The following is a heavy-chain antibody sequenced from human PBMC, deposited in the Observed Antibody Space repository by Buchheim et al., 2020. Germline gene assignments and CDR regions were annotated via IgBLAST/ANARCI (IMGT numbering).Heavy chain of an antibody. V-gene: IGHV4-34*01. CDR2: INHSGST. CDR1: GGSFSGYY. J-gene: IGHJ4*02. CDR3: ARAGLLWFGELSH. Sequence: QVQLQQWGAGLLKPSETLSLTCAVYGGSFSGYYWNWIRQPPGKGLEWIGEINHSGSTNYNPSLKSRVTISVDKSKHKFSLKLSSVTAADTAVYYCARAGLLWFGELSHWGQGTL. D-gene: IGHD3-10*01.